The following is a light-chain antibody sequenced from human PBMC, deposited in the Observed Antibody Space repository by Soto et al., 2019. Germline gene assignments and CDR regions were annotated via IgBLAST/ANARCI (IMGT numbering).Light chain of an antibody. Sequence: QSALTQPASVSGAPGQSITISCTGADSDVGAFNYVSWYQQFAGKAPKLIIYDVSSRPSGISNRFSGSKSDNTASLTISGLQAEDEADYFCSSYTATTTYVFGTGTMLTVL. J-gene: IGLJ1*01. CDR2: DVS. CDR1: DSDVGAFNY. V-gene: IGLV2-14*03. CDR3: SSYTATTTYV.